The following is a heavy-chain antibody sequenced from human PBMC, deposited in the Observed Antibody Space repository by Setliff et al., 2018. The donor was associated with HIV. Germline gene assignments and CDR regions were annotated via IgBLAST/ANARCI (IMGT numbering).Heavy chain of an antibody. V-gene: IGHV1-18*01. CDR1: GYTFTNYG. CDR3: ASPMFYDGKVV. J-gene: IGHJ4*02. Sequence: ASVKVSCKASGYTFTNYGISWVRQAPGQGLEWMGGAIPMFGTSNYAQKFQDRVTLTSDMSANTVYMDLTTLRSEDTAVYYCASPMFYDGKVVWGQGTPVTVSS. D-gene: IGHD3-22*01. CDR2: AIPMFGTS.